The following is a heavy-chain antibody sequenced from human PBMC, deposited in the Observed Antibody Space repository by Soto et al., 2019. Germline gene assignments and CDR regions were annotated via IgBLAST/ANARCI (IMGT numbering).Heavy chain of an antibody. V-gene: IGHV3-30*03. CDR3: AYLRSNAYFDD. Sequence: QVQLVESGGGVVQPGRSLRLSCAASGFTFSSYGMHWVRQAPGKGLEWVAVISYDGSNKYYADSVKGRFTISRDNSKNTLYLQVNSRRAEETDVYYCAYLRSNAYFDDWGQGTLVTVSS. CDR1: GFTFSSYG. CDR2: ISYDGSNK. J-gene: IGHJ4*02. D-gene: IGHD1-1*01.